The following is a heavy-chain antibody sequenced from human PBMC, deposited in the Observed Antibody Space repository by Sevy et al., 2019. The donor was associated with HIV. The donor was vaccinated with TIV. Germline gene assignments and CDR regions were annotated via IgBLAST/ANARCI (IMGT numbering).Heavy chain of an antibody. CDR1: GYTFSSHD. V-gene: IGHV1-8*01. CDR3: ARDPSGNYLTPHYRDYYGLDV. CDR2: MNPNNGNT. Sequence: ASVKVSCKTSGYTFSSHDINWVRQAPGQGLEWMGWMNPNNGNTGYVQKFQDIVTMTRDSSIATAYMELRGLTSDDTAVYYCARDPSGNYLTPHYRDYYGLDVWGQGTAVTVSS. D-gene: IGHD1-7*01. J-gene: IGHJ6*02.